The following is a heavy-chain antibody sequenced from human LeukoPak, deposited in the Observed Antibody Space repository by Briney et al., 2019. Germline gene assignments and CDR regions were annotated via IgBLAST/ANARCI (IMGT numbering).Heavy chain of an antibody. CDR1: GGSFSGYY. J-gene: IGHJ6*02. D-gene: IGHD2-2*01. Sequence: PSETLSLTCAVYGGSFSGYYWSWIRQPPGKGLEWIGEINHSGGTNYNPSPKSRVTISVDTSKNQFSLKLSSVTAADTAVYYCARARIVVVPAARRVAYYYGMDVWGQGTTVTVCS. CDR3: ARARIVVVPAARRVAYYYGMDV. CDR2: INHSGGT. V-gene: IGHV4-34*01.